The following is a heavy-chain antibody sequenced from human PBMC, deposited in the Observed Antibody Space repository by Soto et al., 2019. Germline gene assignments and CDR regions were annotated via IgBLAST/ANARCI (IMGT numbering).Heavy chain of an antibody. V-gene: IGHV4-30-4*01. CDR1: GGSISSGEYY. D-gene: IGHD2-8*01. Sequence: QVQLQESGPGLVKPSQTLSLTCTVSGGSISSGEYYWSWIRQPPGEGLEWIGNIYYSGTTYNNPSLXSXXTISVDTSNXQXSXKXXSVTAADTAVYYCARDGGFCTNGVCPVYYYYGMDVWGQGTTVTVSS. CDR3: ARDGGFCTNGVCPVYYYYGMDV. CDR2: IYYSGTT. J-gene: IGHJ6*02.